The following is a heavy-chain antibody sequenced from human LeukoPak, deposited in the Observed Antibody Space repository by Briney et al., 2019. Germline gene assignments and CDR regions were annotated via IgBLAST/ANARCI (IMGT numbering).Heavy chain of an antibody. CDR3: AKSVVNWFDP. CDR2: IRYDGSNK. J-gene: IGHJ5*02. CDR1: GFTFSSCR. V-gene: IGHV3-30*02. D-gene: IGHD2-21*01. Sequence: GGSLRLSCAASGFTFSSCRMHWVRPAPGKGPEWVAFIRYDGSNKYYADSVKGRFTISRDNSKNTLYLQMNSLRAEDTAVYYCAKSVVNWFDPWGQGTLVTVSS.